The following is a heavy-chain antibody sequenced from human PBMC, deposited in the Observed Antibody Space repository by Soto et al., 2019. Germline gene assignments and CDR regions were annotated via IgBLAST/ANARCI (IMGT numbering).Heavy chain of an antibody. CDR2: IWNDGSQK. CDR1: GFVYSQYA. J-gene: IGHJ2*01. Sequence: VQLVESGGGVVQPGRSLRLSCEASGFVYSQYAMHWVRQAPGKGPEWVALIWNDGSQKNYVDSVKGRFTISRDNSKNTLNLQMNSLRADDTAMYFCVRGIPSQYSSTWLYWNFDLWGPATLVTVSS. D-gene: IGHD6-13*01. CDR3: VRGIPSQYSSTWLYWNFDL. V-gene: IGHV3-33*01.